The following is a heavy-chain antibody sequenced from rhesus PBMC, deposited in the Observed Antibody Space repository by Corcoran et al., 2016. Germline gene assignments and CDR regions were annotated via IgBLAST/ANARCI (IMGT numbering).Heavy chain of an antibody. CDR1: GFSISTSGMG. V-gene: IGHV2-174*01. J-gene: IGHJ3*01. Sequence: QVTLKESGPALVKPTQTLTLTCPFSGFSISTSGMGLGWIRQPPGKALVWLAFISWDDDKYYSTSLKSRLTISKDTSKNQVVLTMTNMDPVDTGTYYCARSRAYCTGSGCYGNAFDFWGQGLRVTVSS. D-gene: IGHD2-21*01. CDR2: ISWDDDK. CDR3: ARSRAYCTGSGCYGNAFDF.